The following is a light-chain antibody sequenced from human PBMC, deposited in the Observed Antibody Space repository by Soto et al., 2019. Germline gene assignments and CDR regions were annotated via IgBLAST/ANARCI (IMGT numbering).Light chain of an antibody. Sequence: QSALTQPASVSGSPGQSVTISCTGTRGDIGRYKFVSWFQQHPGKAPKLLIFEGTNRPSGVSHRFSGSKSGNTASLTISGLQAEDEAMYFCSSSTTTNTLVIFGGGTKVTVL. CDR3: SSSTTTNTLVI. CDR1: RGDIGRYKF. J-gene: IGLJ2*01. CDR2: EGT. V-gene: IGLV2-14*01.